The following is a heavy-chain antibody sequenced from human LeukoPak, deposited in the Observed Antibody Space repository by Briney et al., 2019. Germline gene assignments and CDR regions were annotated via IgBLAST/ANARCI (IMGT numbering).Heavy chain of an antibody. CDR2: ISAYNGNT. D-gene: IGHD3-10*01. CDR1: GYTFTIYG. Sequence: GASVKVSCTASGYTFTIYGISWVRQAPGQGLEWMGWISAYNGNTNYAQKLQGRVTMTTDTSTSTAYMELRSLRSDDTAVYYCARLWFGEPYYGMDVWGQGTTVTVSS. CDR3: ARLWFGEPYYGMDV. V-gene: IGHV1-18*01. J-gene: IGHJ6*02.